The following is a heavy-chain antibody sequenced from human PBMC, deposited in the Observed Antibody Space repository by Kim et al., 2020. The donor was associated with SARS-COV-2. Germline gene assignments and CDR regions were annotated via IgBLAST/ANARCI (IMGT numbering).Heavy chain of an antibody. CDR3: ARGAILRYFDFDY. V-gene: IGHV3-21*01. Sequence: GGSLRLSCAASGFTFSSYSMNWVRQAPGKGLEWVSSISSSSSYIYYADSVKGRFTISRDNAKNSLYLQMNSLRAEDTAVYYCARGAILRYFDFDYWGQGTLVTVSS. CDR2: ISSSSSYI. D-gene: IGHD3-9*01. J-gene: IGHJ4*02. CDR1: GFTFSSYS.